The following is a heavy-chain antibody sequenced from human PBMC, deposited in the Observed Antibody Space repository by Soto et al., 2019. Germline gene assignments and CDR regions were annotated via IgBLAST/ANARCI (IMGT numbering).Heavy chain of an antibody. V-gene: IGHV3-23*01. J-gene: IGHJ6*03. CDR2: ISGSGGST. D-gene: IGHD4-17*01. CDR3: AKRSTVTINYYYYYYMDV. Sequence: GGSLRLSCAASGFTFSSYAMSWVRQAPGKGLEWVSAISGSGGSTYYADSVKGRFTISRDNSKNTLYLQMNSLRAEDTAVYYCAKRSTVTINYYYYYYMDVWGKGTTVTVSS. CDR1: GFTFSSYA.